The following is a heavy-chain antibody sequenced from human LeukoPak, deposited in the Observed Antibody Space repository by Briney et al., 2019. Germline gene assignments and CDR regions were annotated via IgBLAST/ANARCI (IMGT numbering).Heavy chain of an antibody. Sequence: GGSLRLSCAASGFAFSSYWMHGVRQAPGKGLVWVSRINNDGSITTYADSVKGRFTISRDNGKNTVYLQMNSLGDEDTAVYYCARDGVAAGTTWGQGTLVTVTS. CDR2: INNDGSIT. V-gene: IGHV3-74*01. J-gene: IGHJ5*02. CDR3: ARDGVAAGTT. D-gene: IGHD6-13*01. CDR1: GFAFSSYW.